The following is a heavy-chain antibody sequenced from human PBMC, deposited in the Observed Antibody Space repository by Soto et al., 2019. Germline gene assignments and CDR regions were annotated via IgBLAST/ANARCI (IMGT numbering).Heavy chain of an antibody. CDR2: IIPIFGTA. D-gene: IGHD3-3*01. Sequence: SVKVSCKASGGTFSSYAISWVRQAPGQGLEWMGGIIPIFGTANYAQKFQGRVTITADKSTSTAYMELSSLRSEDTAVYYCARARPYYDFWSGQLGGYYYGMDVWGQGTTVTVSS. CDR1: GGTFSSYA. J-gene: IGHJ6*02. CDR3: ARARPYYDFWSGQLGGYYYGMDV. V-gene: IGHV1-69*06.